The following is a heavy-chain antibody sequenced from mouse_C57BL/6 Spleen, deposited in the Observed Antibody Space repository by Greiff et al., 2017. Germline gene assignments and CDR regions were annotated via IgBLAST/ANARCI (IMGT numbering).Heavy chain of an antibody. D-gene: IGHD2-1*01. Sequence: ESGPGLVKPSQSLSLTCSVTGYSITSGYYWNWIRQFPGNKLEWMGYISYDGSNNYNPSLKNRISITRDTSKNQFFLKLNSVTTEDTATYYCARDESYYDFDYWGQGTTLTVSS. CDR2: ISYDGSN. CDR1: GYSITSGYY. J-gene: IGHJ2*01. V-gene: IGHV3-6*01. CDR3: ARDESYYDFDY.